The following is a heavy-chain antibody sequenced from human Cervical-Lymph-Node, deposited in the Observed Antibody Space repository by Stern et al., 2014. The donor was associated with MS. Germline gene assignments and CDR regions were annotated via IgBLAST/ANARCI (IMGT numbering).Heavy chain of an antibody. CDR3: ARDGSNFRSFDS. Sequence: EVQLVESGGGLVPPGGSLRLSCAASGFTFSNYWMHWVRQAPGKGLVWVSRISPDGSRTAFADSLKGRFTISRDNAKKTLYLQMSSLRVEDTAVYYCARDGSNFRSFDSWGQGTLVTVSS. CDR2: ISPDGSRT. D-gene: IGHD5-24*01. J-gene: IGHJ4*02. V-gene: IGHV3-74*01. CDR1: GFTFSNYW.